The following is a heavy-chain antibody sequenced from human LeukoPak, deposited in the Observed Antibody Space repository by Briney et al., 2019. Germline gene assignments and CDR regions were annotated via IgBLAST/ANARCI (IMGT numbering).Heavy chain of an antibody. CDR1: GFTFSSYG. CDR3: AKDFGELQVFFDY. J-gene: IGHJ4*02. D-gene: IGHD3-10*01. Sequence: GGSLRLSCAASGFTFSSYGMHWVRQAPGKGLEWVAFIRYDGSNKYYADSVKGRFTISRDNSKNTLYLQMNSLRAEDTAVYYCAKDFGELQVFFDYWGQGTLVTVSS. CDR2: IRYDGSNK. V-gene: IGHV3-30*02.